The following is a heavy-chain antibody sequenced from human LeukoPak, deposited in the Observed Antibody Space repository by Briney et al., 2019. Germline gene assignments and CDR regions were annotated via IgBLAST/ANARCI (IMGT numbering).Heavy chain of an antibody. D-gene: IGHD3-22*01. CDR2: ISGNGHQT. J-gene: IGHJ4*02. CDR3: AKDANYYDSSGFFIPFDY. CDR1: GCAFSRFA. V-gene: IGHV3-23*01. Sequence: HPGGSLRLSCSASGCAFSRFAMTWVRHLPGKGLDWVSTISGNGHQTYYGDSVKGRFSVSRDNSKNILYLRMDSLRADDSALYYCAKDANYYDSSGFFIPFDYWGQGTLVTVSS.